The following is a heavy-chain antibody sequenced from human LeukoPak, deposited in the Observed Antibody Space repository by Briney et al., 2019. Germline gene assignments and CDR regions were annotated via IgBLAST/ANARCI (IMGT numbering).Heavy chain of an antibody. J-gene: IGHJ6*02. CDR3: AKFGADYDMYV. V-gene: IGHV4-59*13. CDR1: GGSISGYY. CDR2: IYYNGKA. Sequence: SETLSLTCTVSGGSISGYYWTWIRQPPGKGLEWIGQIYYNGKADYNPSLESRITISVDTSKNQMSLRLNSVTAADTAIYYCAKFGADYDMYVWGQGVTVAVSS. D-gene: IGHD3-16*01.